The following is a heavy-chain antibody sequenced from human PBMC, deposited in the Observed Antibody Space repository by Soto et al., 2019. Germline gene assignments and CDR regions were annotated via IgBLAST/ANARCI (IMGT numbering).Heavy chain of an antibody. Sequence: GASVKVSCKASGYTFTGYYMHWVRQAPGQGFEWMGWINPKTGGTSYARKFQGRVTMTGDTSISTVYMEVSRLTTDDTAVYYCAREGSAWYKEFDVWGQGTLVTVSS. CDR2: INPKTGGT. CDR3: AREGSAWYKEFDV. CDR1: GYTFTGYY. J-gene: IGHJ4*02. V-gene: IGHV1-2*02. D-gene: IGHD6-19*01.